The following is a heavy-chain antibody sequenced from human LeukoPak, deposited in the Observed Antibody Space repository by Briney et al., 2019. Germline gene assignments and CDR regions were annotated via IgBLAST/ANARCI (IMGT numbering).Heavy chain of an antibody. Sequence: PGGSLRLSCAASAFTLSSYWMHWVRQAPGKGLVWDSRINSDGSSTSYADSVKGRFTISRDNAKNTLYLQMNSLRAEDTAVYYCASGVGYCSSTSCYWWFDPWGQETLVTVSS. CDR3: ASGVGYCSSTSCYWWFDP. D-gene: IGHD2-2*01. J-gene: IGHJ5*02. CDR1: AFTLSSYW. CDR2: INSDGSST. V-gene: IGHV3-74*01.